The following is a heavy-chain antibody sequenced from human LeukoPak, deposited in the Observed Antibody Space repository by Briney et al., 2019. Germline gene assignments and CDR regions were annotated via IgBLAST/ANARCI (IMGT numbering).Heavy chain of an antibody. CDR1: GFPFSIYA. V-gene: IGHV3-23*05. CDR2: ITDNGNTT. D-gene: IGHD3-16*01. Sequence: GGSLRLFCAASGFPFSIYAMNWLRLPAGKGLEWVSAITDNGNTTYYADSVQGRFTISRDNSKNTLYLQMNSLGVEDTAVYYCATLRLSDHFDYWGQGTLVTVSS. J-gene: IGHJ4*02. CDR3: ATLRLSDHFDY.